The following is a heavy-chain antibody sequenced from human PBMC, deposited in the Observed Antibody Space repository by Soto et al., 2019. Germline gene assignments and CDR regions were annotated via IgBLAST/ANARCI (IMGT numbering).Heavy chain of an antibody. J-gene: IGHJ4*02. CDR2: INPMFNST. CDR1: GGTFDHAA. V-gene: IGHV1-69*01. D-gene: IGHD3-9*01. Sequence: QVQLVQSGAEVKKPGSSVKVSCEAPGGTFDHAAITWVRQAPGQGLECMGGINPMFNSTHYAQKFQGRVTITADAATSTAFMELRRLRSDDTAVYYCARQIFAADYWGQGTLLIVSS. CDR3: ARQIFAADY.